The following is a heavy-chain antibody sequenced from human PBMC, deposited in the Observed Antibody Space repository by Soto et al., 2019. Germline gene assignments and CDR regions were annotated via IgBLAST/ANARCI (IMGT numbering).Heavy chain of an antibody. J-gene: IGHJ4*02. CDR1: GDSMSSYF. CDR3: GRGSSRYYFED. D-gene: IGHD4-17*01. Sequence: QVQLQESGPGLVKPSETLSLTCTDSGDSMSSYFWSWIRQPPGKGLEWIGFIYYSGGPNYNPSLKSRVTMSVDTSKNQFSLKVNSVTAADTAVYYCGRGSSRYYFEDWGQGTLVTVSS. V-gene: IGHV4-59*01. CDR2: IYYSGGP.